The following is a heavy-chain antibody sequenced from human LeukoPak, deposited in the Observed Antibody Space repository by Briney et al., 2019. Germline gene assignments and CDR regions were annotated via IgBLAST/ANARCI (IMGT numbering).Heavy chain of an antibody. CDR3: AYRLTRSSPFDY. D-gene: IGHD1-14*01. Sequence: SGPTLVKPTQTLTLSCTFSGFSLNSTGVGVGWIRTPPGKALEWLTLIYWNDEKRYTPSLKSRLTITKDTSKNQVVLTLTNMDPVDTATYYCAYRLTRSSPFDYWGQGTLVTVSS. CDR2: IYWNDEK. CDR1: GFSLNSTGVG. J-gene: IGHJ4*02. V-gene: IGHV2-5*01.